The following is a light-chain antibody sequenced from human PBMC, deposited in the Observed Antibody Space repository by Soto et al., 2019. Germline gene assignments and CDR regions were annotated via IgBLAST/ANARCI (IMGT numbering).Light chain of an antibody. CDR3: QQNYSTSST. CDR1: QSISSY. CDR2: AAS. V-gene: IGKV1-39*01. Sequence: DIPLTQSPSTLSASVGERVTIPCRASQSISSYLNWYQQKPGQAPKLLIHAASTMHTGVPARFSGSGSGTDFTLTISSLQPEDFATYYCQQNYSTSSTFGQGTKVDIK. J-gene: IGKJ1*01.